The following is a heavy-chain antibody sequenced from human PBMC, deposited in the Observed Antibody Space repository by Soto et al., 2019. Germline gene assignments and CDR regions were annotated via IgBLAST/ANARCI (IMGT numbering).Heavy chain of an antibody. D-gene: IGHD5-12*01. Sequence: QVQLVQSGTEVKKPGSSVKVSCKASGGTFHSHDINWVRQAPGQGLEWMGGIIPIFGTANYAQKFQGRVTITADESTSTVYMELSSLRSEDTAIYYSARNLGYRNGYYYYGMDVWGQGTTVTVSS. CDR3: ARNLGYRNGYYYYGMDV. CDR1: GGTFHSHD. CDR2: IIPIFGTA. J-gene: IGHJ6*02. V-gene: IGHV1-69*12.